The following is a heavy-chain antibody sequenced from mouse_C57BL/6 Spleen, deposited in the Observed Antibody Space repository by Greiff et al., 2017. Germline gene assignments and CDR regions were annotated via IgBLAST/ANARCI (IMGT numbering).Heavy chain of an antibody. CDR1: GYAFSSSW. V-gene: IGHV1-82*01. D-gene: IGHD3-2*02. Sequence: VKLLESGPELVKPGASVKISCKASGYAFSSSWMNWVKQRPGKGLEWIGRIYPGDGDTNYNGKFKGKATLTADKSSSTAYMQLSSLTSEDSAVYFCARGSSGYYFDYWGQGTTLTVSS. CDR3: ARGSSGYYFDY. J-gene: IGHJ2*01. CDR2: IYPGDGDT.